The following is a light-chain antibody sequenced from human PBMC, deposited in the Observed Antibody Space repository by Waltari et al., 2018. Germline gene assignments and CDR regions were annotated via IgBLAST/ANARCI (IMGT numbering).Light chain of an antibody. J-gene: IGKJ1*01. CDR2: GAS. Sequence: IVLTQSPGTLSLSVGERATLSCRASQSISRSLAWYQQKPGQAPKLLIYGASTRATGIPDRFTGSGSGTDFSLTISSLEPEDFAIYFCQHYVRLPATFGQGTKVEIK. V-gene: IGKV3-20*01. CDR1: QSISRS. CDR3: QHYVRLPAT.